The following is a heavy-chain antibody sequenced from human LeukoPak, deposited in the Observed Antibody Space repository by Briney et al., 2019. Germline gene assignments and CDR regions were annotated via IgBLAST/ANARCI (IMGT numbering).Heavy chain of an antibody. Sequence: GASVKVSCKASGFTFTSSAMQWVRQARGQRLEWIGWIVVGSGNTNYAQKFQERVTITRDMSTSTAYMELSRLRSDDTAVYYCARPLGSQGSYPLYNYWGQGTLVTVSS. V-gene: IGHV1-58*02. CDR3: ARPLGSQGSYPLYNY. D-gene: IGHD3-16*01. CDR1: GFTFTSSA. J-gene: IGHJ4*02. CDR2: IVVGSGNT.